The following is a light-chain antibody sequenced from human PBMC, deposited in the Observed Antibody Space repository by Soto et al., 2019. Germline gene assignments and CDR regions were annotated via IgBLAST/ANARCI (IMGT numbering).Light chain of an antibody. CDR1: QSVSSNS. J-gene: IGKJ1*01. CDR3: QQYGDSPPT. Sequence: EIVLTQSPGTLSLSPGESATLSCRASQSVSSNSLAWYRRNPGQPPSLLIYGTSTRATDIPRRFSGSGSRTDFTLTITRLEPEDFAVYFCQQYGDSPPTFGQGTKVEVK. V-gene: IGKV3-20*01. CDR2: GTS.